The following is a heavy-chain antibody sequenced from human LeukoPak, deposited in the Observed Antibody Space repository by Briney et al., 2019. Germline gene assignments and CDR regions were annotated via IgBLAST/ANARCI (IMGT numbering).Heavy chain of an antibody. CDR3: ASDSSKSSLADP. D-gene: IGHD2-2*01. V-gene: IGHV1-46*01. Sequence: EASVKVSCKASGSTFTSNFIHWVRQAPGQGLEGMGIINPSGGSTSCAQKFQGRVTMTSDTSTSTVYMELSSLRSEDTAVYYCASDSSKSSLADPWGQRTLVTVSS. CDR2: INPSGGST. CDR1: GSTFTSNF. J-gene: IGHJ5*02.